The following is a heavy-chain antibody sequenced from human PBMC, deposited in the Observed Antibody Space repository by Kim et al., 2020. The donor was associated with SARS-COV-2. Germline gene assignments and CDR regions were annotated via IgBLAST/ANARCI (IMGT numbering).Heavy chain of an antibody. V-gene: IGHV7-4-1*02. CDR3: SRAGAAGLGPAY. CDR1: GYSFTSKP. J-gene: IGHJ4*02. D-gene: IGHD6-25*01. Sequence: ASVKVSCKASGYSFTSKPVNWVRQAPGQGLEWMGWIKTHTGDPTYAQDFTGRFVFSLDTSVNTAYLQINDLQIADTAVYYCSRAGAAGLGPAYWGQGTPVTVPS. CDR2: IKTHTGDP.